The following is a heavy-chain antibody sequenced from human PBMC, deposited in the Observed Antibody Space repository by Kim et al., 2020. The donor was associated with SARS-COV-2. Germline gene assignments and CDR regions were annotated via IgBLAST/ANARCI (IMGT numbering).Heavy chain of an antibody. J-gene: IGHJ4*02. V-gene: IGHV3-72*01. Sequence: GGSLRLSCVASGFTFSDHYMDWVRQAPGKGLEWIGRIRNRARGHTTEYAASVKDRFIISRDDSENSVSLQMNSLEIEDTAVYYCVRADVGFCWIDNCYYLDYWAQGALVTVSS. CDR1: GFTFSDHY. CDR3: VRADVGFCWIDNCYYLDY. D-gene: IGHD1-1*01. CDR2: IRNRARGHTT.